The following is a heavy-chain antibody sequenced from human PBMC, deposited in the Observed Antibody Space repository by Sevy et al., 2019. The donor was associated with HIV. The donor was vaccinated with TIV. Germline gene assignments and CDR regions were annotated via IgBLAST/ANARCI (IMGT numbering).Heavy chain of an antibody. CDR2: INHTGST. CDR1: GGSFSGYY. J-gene: IGHJ3*02. Sequence: SETLSLTCAVYGGSFSGYYWSWIRQPPGKGLEWIGEINHTGSTNYNPSLKSRVTISVDTSKNQFSLKLSSVTAADTAVYYCARHCSGTSCSHAFDIWGQGTMVTVSS. CDR3: ARHCSGTSCSHAFDI. D-gene: IGHD2-2*01. V-gene: IGHV4-34*01.